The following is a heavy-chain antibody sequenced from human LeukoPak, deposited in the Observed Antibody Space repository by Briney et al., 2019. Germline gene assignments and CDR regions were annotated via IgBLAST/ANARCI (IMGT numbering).Heavy chain of an antibody. V-gene: IGHV1-69*01. D-gene: IGHD3-9*01. CDR2: IIPIFGTA. J-gene: IGHJ4*02. CDR3: ARVDDILTGYPR. CDR1: AGTFSSYA. Sequence: GASVKVSCKASAGTFSSYAISWVRQAPGQGLEWMGGIIPIFGTANYAQKFQGRVTITADESTSTAYMELSSLRSEDTAVYYCARVDDILTGYPRWGQGTLVTVSS.